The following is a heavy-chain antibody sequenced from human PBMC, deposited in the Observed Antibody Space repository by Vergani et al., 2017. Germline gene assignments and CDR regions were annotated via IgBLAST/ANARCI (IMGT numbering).Heavy chain of an antibody. D-gene: IGHD2-2*01. CDR2: IYYSGST. CDR3: ARVRCSSTSCYLYGMDV. CDR1: GGSISSGGYY. J-gene: IGHJ6*02. Sequence: QVQLQESGPGLVKPSQTLSLTCTVSGGSISSGGYYWSWIRQHPGKGLEWIGYIYYSGSTYYNPSLKSRVTISVDTSKNQFSLKLSSVTAADTAVYYCARVRCSSTSCYLYGMDVWGQGTTVTVSS. V-gene: IGHV4-31*03.